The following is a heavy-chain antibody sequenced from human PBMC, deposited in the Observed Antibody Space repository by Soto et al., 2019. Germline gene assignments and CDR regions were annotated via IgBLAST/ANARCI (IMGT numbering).Heavy chain of an antibody. Sequence: PGGSLRLSCAASGFTFSSYSMNWVRQAPGKGLEWVSSISSSSSYIYYADSVKGRFTISRDNAKNSLYLQMNSLRAEDTAVYYCARVLLEYGDYGYYFDYWGQGPLVTVYS. CDR2: ISSSSSYI. CDR3: ARVLLEYGDYGYYFDY. CDR1: GFTFSSYS. V-gene: IGHV3-21*01. D-gene: IGHD4-17*01. J-gene: IGHJ4*02.